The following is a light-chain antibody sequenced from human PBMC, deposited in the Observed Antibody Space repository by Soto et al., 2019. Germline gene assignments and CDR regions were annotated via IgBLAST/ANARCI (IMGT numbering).Light chain of an antibody. V-gene: IGKV3-20*01. CDR1: QSVSNSY. CDR2: DAS. J-gene: IGKJ2*01. Sequence: ETVLTQSPGTLSLSPGERATLSCWTSQSVSNSYLAWYQQKPGQAPSLLIYDASSRAPGIPDRFSGSGSGTDFTLTISRLEPEDFEVYYCQQFGSSLYTFGQGTKLEIK. CDR3: QQFGSSLYT.